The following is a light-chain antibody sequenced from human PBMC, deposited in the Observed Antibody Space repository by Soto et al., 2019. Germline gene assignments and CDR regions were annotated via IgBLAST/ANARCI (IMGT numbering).Light chain of an antibody. V-gene: IGKV3-15*01. CDR2: PAS. Sequence: EIVMTQSPGTLSVSPGERATLSCRASQSVGSSLAWYQQTPGQAPRLLTYPASTRATGIPARFSGSGSGAEFTLTIGRLQSEDFAVYYSQPYSNWPRTFGQGTTLEIK. CDR1: QSVGSS. CDR3: QPYSNWPRT. J-gene: IGKJ1*01.